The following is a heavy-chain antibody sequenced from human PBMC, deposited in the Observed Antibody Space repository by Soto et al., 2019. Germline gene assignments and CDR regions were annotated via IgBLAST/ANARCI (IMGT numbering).Heavy chain of an antibody. CDR3: ARHSASSWSYYYYMDV. CDR1: GGSISSSSYY. CDR2: MYYSGST. V-gene: IGHV4-39*01. Sequence: SETLSLTCTVSGGSISSSSYYWGWIRQPPGKGLESIGSMYYSGSTYYNPSLKSRVTISVDTSKNQFSLKLSSVIAADTAVYYCARHSASSWSYYYYMDVWGKGTTVTVSS. D-gene: IGHD3-3*01. J-gene: IGHJ6*03.